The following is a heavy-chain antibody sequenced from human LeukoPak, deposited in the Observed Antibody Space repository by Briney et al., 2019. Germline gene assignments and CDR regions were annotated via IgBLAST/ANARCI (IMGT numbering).Heavy chain of an antibody. CDR2: IKQDGSEK. Sequence: PGGSLRLSCVSSGLTFGTYAMSWVRQAPGKGLEWVANIKQDGSEKYYVDSVKGRFTISRDNAKNSLYLQMNSLRAEDTAVYYCARDDPWDIPYYGMDVWGQGTTVTVSS. D-gene: IGHD2-15*01. CDR1: GLTFGTYA. J-gene: IGHJ6*02. CDR3: ARDDPWDIPYYGMDV. V-gene: IGHV3-7*01.